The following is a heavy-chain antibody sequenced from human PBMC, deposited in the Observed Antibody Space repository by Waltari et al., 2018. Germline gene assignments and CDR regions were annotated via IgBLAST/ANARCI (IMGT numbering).Heavy chain of an antibody. CDR3: AKREIGYAFDI. CDR2: VIPIFGTP. J-gene: IGHJ3*02. Sequence: QVQLVRSGAEVKQPGASVKVSCKASGGTFGTSAITWVRQAPGQGLEWMGGVIPIFGTPNYAPKFQGRVTVSADPSTSTAYLEVRRLISEDTAVYYCAKREIGYAFDIWGHGTMVTVSS. CDR1: GGTFGTSA. V-gene: IGHV1-69*12. D-gene: IGHD1-26*01.